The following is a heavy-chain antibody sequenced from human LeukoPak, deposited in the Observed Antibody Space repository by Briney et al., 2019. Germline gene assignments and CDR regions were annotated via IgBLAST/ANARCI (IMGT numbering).Heavy chain of an antibody. J-gene: IGHJ4*02. CDR2: IYYSGST. D-gene: IGHD4-11*01. Sequence: SETLSLTXTVSGGSISSGSYYWVWIRQPPGKGLEWIGSIYYSGSTYYNPSLKSRVTISVDTSKNQFSLKLSSVTAADTAVYYCARLRPHYSNYDLGYFDYWGQGTLVTVSS. V-gene: IGHV4-39*01. CDR1: GGSISSGSYY. CDR3: ARLRPHYSNYDLGYFDY.